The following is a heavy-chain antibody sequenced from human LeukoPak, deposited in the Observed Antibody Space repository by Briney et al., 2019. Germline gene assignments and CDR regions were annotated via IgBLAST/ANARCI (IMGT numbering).Heavy chain of an antibody. CDR2: IKTDGSVT. V-gene: IGHV3-74*01. J-gene: IGHJ6*04. CDR3: GRDNNYKVDV. Sequence: PGGSLTLSCAASGFSFGDYWMVWVRQAPGKGLVWVSNIKTDGSVTNYADSVKGRSTISRDNAKNTLYLQMNSLRAEDPAVYYCGRDNNYKVDVWGKGTTVTVSS. D-gene: IGHD4-11*01. CDR1: GFSFGDYW.